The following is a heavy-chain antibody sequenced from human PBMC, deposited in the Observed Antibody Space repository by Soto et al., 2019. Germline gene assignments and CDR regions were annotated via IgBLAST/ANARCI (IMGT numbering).Heavy chain of an antibody. CDR1: GFTFNNYG. CDR3: AKGHSDSFGNYEDCGMGV. D-gene: IGHD4-4*01. CDR2: ITGAGGST. Sequence: HPGGSLRLSCAASGFTFNNYGMSWVRQAPGKGLEWIGAITGAGGSTYNADSVKGRFSISRDNSKKTVYLQLDSLRVEDTAVYYCAKGHSDSFGNYEDCGMGVWGQGTTVTV. J-gene: IGHJ6*02. V-gene: IGHV3-23*01.